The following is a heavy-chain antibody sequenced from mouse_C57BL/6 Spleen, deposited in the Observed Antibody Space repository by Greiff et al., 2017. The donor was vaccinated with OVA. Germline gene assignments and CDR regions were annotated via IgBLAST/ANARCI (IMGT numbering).Heavy chain of an antibody. CDR2: IDPANGNT. CDR1: GFTIKNTY. V-gene: IGHV14-3*01. D-gene: IGHD2-1*01. Sequence: EVQLKESVAELVRPGASVKLSCTASGFTIKNTYMHWVKQRPEQGLEWIGRIDPANGNTKYDPKFKGKATITADTSSNTAYLQLSSLTSEDTAIYYCARFGNYEAWFAYWGQGTLVTVSA. J-gene: IGHJ3*01. CDR3: ARFGNYEAWFAY.